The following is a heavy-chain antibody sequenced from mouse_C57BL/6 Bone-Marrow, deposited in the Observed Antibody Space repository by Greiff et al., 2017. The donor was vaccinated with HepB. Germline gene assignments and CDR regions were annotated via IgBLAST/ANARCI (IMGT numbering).Heavy chain of an antibody. CDR3: ARGAHPPYYFDY. CDR2: IYPGGGYT. Sequence: VKLLESGAELVRPGTSVKMSCKASGYTFTNYWIGWAKQRPGHGLEWIGDIYPGGGYTNYNEKFKGKATLTADKSSSTAYMQFSSLTSEDSAIYYCARGAHPPYYFDYWGQGTTLTVSS. J-gene: IGHJ2*01. CDR1: GYTFTNYW. V-gene: IGHV1-63*01.